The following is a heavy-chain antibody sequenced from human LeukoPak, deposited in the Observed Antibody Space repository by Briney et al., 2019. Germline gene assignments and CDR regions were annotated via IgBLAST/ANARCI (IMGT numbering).Heavy chain of an antibody. D-gene: IGHD6-13*01. CDR1: GFTFSSAW. Sequence: GGSLRLSCAASGFTFSSAWMSWVRQAPGKGLEWIGRVKSKSDGGTTDYAAPVKGRFIISRDDSRNTLYLQMNSLKTEDTAVYYCTTDAGYSSRWYNYWGQGILVTVSS. CDR2: VKSKSDGGTT. J-gene: IGHJ4*02. CDR3: TTDAGYSSRWYNY. V-gene: IGHV3-15*01.